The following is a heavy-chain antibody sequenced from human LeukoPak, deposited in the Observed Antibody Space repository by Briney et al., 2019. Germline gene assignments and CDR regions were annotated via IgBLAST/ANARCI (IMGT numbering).Heavy chain of an antibody. J-gene: IGHJ4*02. Sequence: GGSLRLSCAASGFTFSSYAMSWVRQAPGKGLEWVSAISGSGGSTYYADSVKGRFTISRDNTENSLYLQMNSLGAEDTAVYYCARDRDGKDYWGQGTLVTVSS. D-gene: IGHD4-23*01. CDR1: GFTFSSYA. CDR3: ARDRDGKDY. V-gene: IGHV3-23*01. CDR2: ISGSGGST.